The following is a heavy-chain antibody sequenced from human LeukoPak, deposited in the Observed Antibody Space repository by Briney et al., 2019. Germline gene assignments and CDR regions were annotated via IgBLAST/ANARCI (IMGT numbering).Heavy chain of an antibody. Sequence: GGSLRLSCAASGFTFSSYSMNWVRQAPGKGLEWVSSISSSSSYIYYADSVKGRLTISRDNAKNSLYQQMNSLRAEDTAVYYYARETGVLGGYYDSSGYHNGGAFDIWGQGTMVTVSS. CDR3: ARETGVLGGYYDSSGYHNGGAFDI. J-gene: IGHJ3*02. V-gene: IGHV3-21*01. D-gene: IGHD3-22*01. CDR2: ISSSSSYI. CDR1: GFTFSSYS.